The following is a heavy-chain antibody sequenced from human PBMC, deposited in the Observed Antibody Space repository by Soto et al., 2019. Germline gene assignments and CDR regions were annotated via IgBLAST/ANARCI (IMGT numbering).Heavy chain of an antibody. J-gene: IGHJ5*02. CDR3: ASSLGDILTVYSLYVFDP. D-gene: IGHD3-9*01. Sequence: GASVMVSCKASGYTFTSYAMHWVLQAPGQRLEWMGWINAGNGNTKYSQKFQGRVTITRDTSASAAYMELSSLRSEDTAGYYCASSLGDILTVYSLYVFDPWGQGT. V-gene: IGHV1-3*01. CDR2: INAGNGNT. CDR1: GYTFTSYA.